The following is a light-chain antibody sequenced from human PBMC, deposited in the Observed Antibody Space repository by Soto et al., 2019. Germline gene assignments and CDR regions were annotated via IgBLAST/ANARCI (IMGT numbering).Light chain of an antibody. CDR1: QSISNW. CDR3: QQYNSYRA. Sequence: DIQLTHFSSTLSPYVGDKVTITCRASQSISNWLAWHQQKPGKAPKLLIYKASSLASGVPSRFSGSGSGTEFTLTISSLQPDDFATYYCQQYNSYRAFGQGTKVDIK. CDR2: KAS. V-gene: IGKV1-5*03. J-gene: IGKJ1*01.